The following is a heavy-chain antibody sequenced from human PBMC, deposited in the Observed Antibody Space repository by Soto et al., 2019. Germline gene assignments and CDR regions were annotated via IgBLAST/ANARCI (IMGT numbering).Heavy chain of an antibody. J-gene: IGHJ4*02. CDR3: ERVASYIGVDY. V-gene: IGHV3-30-3*01. CDR1: GFTFSSYA. Sequence: GGSLRLSCAASGFTFSSYAMHWVRQAPGKGLEWVAVISYDGSNKYYADSVKGRFTISRDNSKNTLYLQMNSLRAEDTAVYYCERVASYIGVDYWGQGTLVTVSS. CDR2: ISYDGSNK. D-gene: IGHD1-26*01.